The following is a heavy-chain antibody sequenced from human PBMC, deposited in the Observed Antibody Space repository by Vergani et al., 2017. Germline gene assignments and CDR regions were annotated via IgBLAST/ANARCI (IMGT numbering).Heavy chain of an antibody. Sequence: QVQLQESGPGLVKPSETLSLTCTVSGGSISSYYWSWIRQPPGKGLEWIGYIDYSGSTNYNPSLKSRVTISVDTSKNQFSLKLSSVTAADTAVYYCARITIFGVMGGFDPWGQGTLVTVSS. J-gene: IGHJ5*02. V-gene: IGHV4-59*01. CDR1: GGSISSYY. CDR3: ARITIFGVMGGFDP. D-gene: IGHD3-3*01. CDR2: IDYSGST.